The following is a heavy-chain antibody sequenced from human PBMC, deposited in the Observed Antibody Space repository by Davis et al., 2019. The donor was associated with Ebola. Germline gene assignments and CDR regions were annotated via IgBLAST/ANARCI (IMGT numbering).Heavy chain of an antibody. Sequence: GESLKISCATSGLTFGSHAMTWVRQAPGKGLECVSGINGGGSVTYYADSVKGRFTISRDNSKNTLYLQMNSLRGEDTAVYYCAKPRTSGWYEGPFDCWGQGTLVTVSS. CDR1: GLTFGSHA. CDR3: AKPRTSGWYEGPFDC. D-gene: IGHD6-19*01. CDR2: INGGGSVT. J-gene: IGHJ4*02. V-gene: IGHV3-23*01.